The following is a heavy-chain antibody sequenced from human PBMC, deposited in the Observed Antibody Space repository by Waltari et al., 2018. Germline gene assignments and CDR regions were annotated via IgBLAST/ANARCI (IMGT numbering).Heavy chain of an antibody. V-gene: IGHV4-39*07. D-gene: IGHD4-17*01. CDR3: ARSQRRGDYLFDY. CDR1: GGSISSSSYY. CDR2: IYYSGST. J-gene: IGHJ4*01. Sequence: QLQLQESGPGLVKPSETLSLTCTVSGGSISSSSYYWGWIRQPPGKGLEWIGSIYYSGSTYYNPSLKSRVTISVDTSKNQFSLKLSSVTAADTAVYYCARSQRRGDYLFDYWGQGTLGTVSS.